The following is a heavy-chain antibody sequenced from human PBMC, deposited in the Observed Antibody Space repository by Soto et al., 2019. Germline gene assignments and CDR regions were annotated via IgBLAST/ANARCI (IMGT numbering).Heavy chain of an antibody. V-gene: IGHV2-5*02. D-gene: IGHD5-12*01. CDR3: ARRPARRGYDGYDFDY. Sequence: QITLKESGPTLVKPTQTLTLTCTFSGFSLSTSGVGVGWIRQPPGKALEWLALIYWDDAERYSPSLKNRLTITNDSSKNQVVLTMTNMDPVDTATFYCARRPARRGYDGYDFDYWGQGTLVTVSS. CDR2: IYWDDAE. J-gene: IGHJ4*02. CDR1: GFSLSTSGVG.